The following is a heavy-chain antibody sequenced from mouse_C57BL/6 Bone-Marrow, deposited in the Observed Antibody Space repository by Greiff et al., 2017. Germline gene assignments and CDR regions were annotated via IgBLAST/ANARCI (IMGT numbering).Heavy chain of an antibody. CDR1: GFTFSSYT. CDR2: ISGGGGNT. Sequence: EVKLVESGGGLVKPGGSLKLSCAASGFTFSSYTMSWVRQTPEKRLEWVATISGGGGNTYYPDSVKGRFTISRGNAKNTLYLQMSSLRSEDTALYYCARRGFPYYAMDYWGQGTSVTVSS. V-gene: IGHV5-9*01. J-gene: IGHJ4*01. CDR3: ARRGFPYYAMDY.